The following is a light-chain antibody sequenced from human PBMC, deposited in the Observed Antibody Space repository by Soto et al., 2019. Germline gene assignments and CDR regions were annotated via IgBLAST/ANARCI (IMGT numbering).Light chain of an antibody. V-gene: IGKV1-39*01. CDR1: QSISSY. CDR2: AAS. J-gene: IGKJ4*01. Sequence: DIQMTQSPSSLSASVGDRVTITCRASQSISSYLNWYQQKPGKAPKLLIYAASSLQSGVPSRFSGSGSGTDFTLTISSLQPDDFATYYCQQYSSFLTFGGGTKVEIK. CDR3: QQYSSFLT.